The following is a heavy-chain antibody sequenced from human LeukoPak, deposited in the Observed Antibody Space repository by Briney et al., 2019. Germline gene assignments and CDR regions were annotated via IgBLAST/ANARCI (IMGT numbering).Heavy chain of an antibody. V-gene: IGHV3-21*04. CDR3: AKDLGDDPNDP. J-gene: IGHJ5*02. CDR2: ISSSSSYI. CDR1: GFTFSSYS. Sequence: GGSLRLSCAASGFTFSSYSMNWVRQAPGKGLEWVSSISSSSSYIYYADSVKGRFTISRDNSKNTLYLQMNSLRAEDTAVYYCAKDLGDDPNDPWGQGTLVTVSS.